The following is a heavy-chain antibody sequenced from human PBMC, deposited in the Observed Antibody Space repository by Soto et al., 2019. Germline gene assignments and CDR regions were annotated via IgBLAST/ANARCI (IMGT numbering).Heavy chain of an antibody. CDR3: ARAMIIATFDY. CDR1: GYTFTSYA. D-gene: IGHD3-16*01. CDR2: INVGNGNT. J-gene: IGHJ4*02. Sequence: QVQLVQSGAEVKKPGASVKVSCKASGYTFTSYAMHWVRQAPGQRLEWMGWINVGNGNTKYSQRFQGRVTITRDTSASTAYMELSSLRSEDTAVYYCARAMIIATFDYWGQGTLVTVSS. V-gene: IGHV1-3*01.